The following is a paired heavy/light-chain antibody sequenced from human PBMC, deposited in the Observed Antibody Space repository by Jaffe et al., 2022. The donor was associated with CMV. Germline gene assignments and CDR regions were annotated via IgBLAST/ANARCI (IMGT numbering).Heavy chain of an antibody. CDR1: GFSLSNARMG. Sequence: QVTLKESGPVLVKPTETLTLTCTVSGFSLSNARMGVSWIRQPPGKALEWLAHIFSNDEKSYSTSLKSRLTISKDTSKSQVVLTMTNMDPVDTATYYCARAAGYSSSWYSGYYYYYYMDVWGKGTTVTVSS. CDR3: ARAAGYSSSWYSGYYYYYYMDV. J-gene: IGHJ6*03. CDR2: IFSNDEK. V-gene: IGHV2-26*01. D-gene: IGHD6-13*01.
Light chain of an antibody. CDR1: SGSIASNY. CDR2: EDN. CDR3: QSYDSSINWV. V-gene: IGLV6-57*04. Sequence: NFMLTQPHSVSESPGKTVTISCTRSSGSIASNYVQWYQQRPGSAPTTVIYEDNQRPSGVPDRFSGSIDSSSNSASLTISGLKTEDEADYYCQSYDSSINWVFGGGTKLTVL. J-gene: IGLJ3*02.